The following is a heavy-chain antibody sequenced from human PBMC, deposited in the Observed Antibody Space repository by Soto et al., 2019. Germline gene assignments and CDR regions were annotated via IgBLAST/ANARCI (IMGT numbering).Heavy chain of an antibody. CDR3: ARHPNFKGDYGPNVRWYFDY. D-gene: IGHD4-17*01. V-gene: IGHV1-69*13. CDR2: IIPIFGTA. J-gene: IGHJ4*02. CDR1: GSTFSSYA. Sequence: GASVKVSCKASGSTFSSYAISWVRQAPGQGLEWMGGIIPIFGTANYAQKFQGRVTITADESTSTAYMELSSLRSEDTAVYYCARHPNFKGDYGPNVRWYFDYWGQGTLVTVSS.